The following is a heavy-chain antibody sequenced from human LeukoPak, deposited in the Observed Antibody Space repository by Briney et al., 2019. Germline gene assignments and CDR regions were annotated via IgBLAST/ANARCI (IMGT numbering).Heavy chain of an antibody. CDR2: IKRRTDGGTS. Sequence: PGGSLRLSCAASGFTFSSYGMHWVRQAPGKGLEWVGLIKRRTDGGTSNYAAPVKGRFAISRDDSEDTLFLQMDSLKSEDTGVYYCTTGYTSASHDGYWGQGTLVTVSS. J-gene: IGHJ4*02. V-gene: IGHV3-15*01. CDR1: GFTFSSYG. CDR3: TTGYTSASHDGY. D-gene: IGHD2-15*01.